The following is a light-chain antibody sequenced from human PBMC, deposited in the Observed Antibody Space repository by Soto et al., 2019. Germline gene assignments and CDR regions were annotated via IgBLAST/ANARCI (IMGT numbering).Light chain of an antibody. CDR1: QGISSY. CDR2: AAS. V-gene: IGKV1-39*01. J-gene: IGKJ1*01. CDR3: QQTYSTPPWT. Sequence: IQLTQSPSSLSASVGDRVTITCRASQGISSYLAWYQQKPGKAPKLLIYAASTLQSGVPSRFSGRASATDFTLTISSLQPEDVGTYFCQQTYSTPPWTFGQGTKVDI.